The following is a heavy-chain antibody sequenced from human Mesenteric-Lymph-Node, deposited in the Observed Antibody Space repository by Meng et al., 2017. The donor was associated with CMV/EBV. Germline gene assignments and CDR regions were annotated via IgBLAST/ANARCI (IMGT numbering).Heavy chain of an antibody. V-gene: IGHV3-21*04. CDR2: ISSSSSYI. J-gene: IGHJ4*02. CDR3: ARDVLNGSYSSDF. D-gene: IGHD1-26*01. CDR1: GFTFSSYA. Sequence: GESLKISCAASGFTFSSYAMSWVRQAPGKGLEWVSAISSSSSYIYYADSVKGRFTISRDNAKNSLYLQMNSLRVEDTALYYCARDVLNGSYSSDFWGQGTLVTVSS.